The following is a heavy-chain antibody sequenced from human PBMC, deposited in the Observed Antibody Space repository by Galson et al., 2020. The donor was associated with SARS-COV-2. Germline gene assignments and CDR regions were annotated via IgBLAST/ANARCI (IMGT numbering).Heavy chain of an antibody. Sequence: SAPLSPTCAVNGGSFSGYSCSWIRKPPGKGLEWTGAIDHSGNTNYNPSLKSRVTISLDTSKNQLSLNLSSVTAADAAIDYCAIRYYYCYGMDVWGQGTTVTVSS. CDR1: GGSFSGYS. J-gene: IGHJ6*02. CDR3: AIRYYYCYGMDV. V-gene: IGHV4-34*01. CDR2: IDHSGNT.